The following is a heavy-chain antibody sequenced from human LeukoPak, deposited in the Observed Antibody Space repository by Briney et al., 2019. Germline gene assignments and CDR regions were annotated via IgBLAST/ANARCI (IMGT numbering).Heavy chain of an antibody. CDR3: AREWDISGTPEYFQH. J-gene: IGHJ1*01. D-gene: IGHD6-19*01. CDR1: GGTFSSYA. Sequence: VASVKVSCKASGGTFSSYAISWVRQAPGQGLEWMGRIIPIFGTANYAQKFQGRVTTTADKSTSTAYMELSSLRSEDAAVCYCAREWDISGTPEYFQHWGQGTLVTVSS. V-gene: IGHV1-69*06. CDR2: IIPIFGTA.